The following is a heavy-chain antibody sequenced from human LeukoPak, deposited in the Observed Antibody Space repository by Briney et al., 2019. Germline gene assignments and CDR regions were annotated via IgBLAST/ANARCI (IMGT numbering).Heavy chain of an antibody. J-gene: IGHJ5*02. CDR3: ARDAFTDSSGWYGLFDP. D-gene: IGHD6-19*01. Sequence: ASVKVSCKASGYTFTSYYMHWVRQAPGQGLEWMGIINPSGGSTSYAQKFQGRVTMTRDTSTSTVYMELSSVTAADTAVYYCARDAFTDSSGWYGLFDPWGQGTLVTVSS. V-gene: IGHV1-46*01. CDR1: GYTFTSYY. CDR2: INPSGGST.